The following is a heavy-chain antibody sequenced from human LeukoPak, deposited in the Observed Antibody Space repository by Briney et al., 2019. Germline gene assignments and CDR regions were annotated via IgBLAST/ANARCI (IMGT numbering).Heavy chain of an antibody. J-gene: IGHJ4*02. CDR3: ARQRLLLPPYFDY. D-gene: IGHD3-22*01. Sequence: GESLKISCKGSGYSLSSYWIGWVRQMPGKGPEWMGLIYPGDSDTRYSPSFQGQVTISADKSISTVYLQWSSLKASDTAIYYCARQRLLLPPYFDYWGQGTLVTVSS. CDR2: IYPGDSDT. V-gene: IGHV5-51*01. CDR1: GYSLSSYW.